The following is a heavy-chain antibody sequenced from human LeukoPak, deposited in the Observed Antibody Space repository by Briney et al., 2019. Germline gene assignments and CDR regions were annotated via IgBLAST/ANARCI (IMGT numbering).Heavy chain of an antibody. CDR3: ARHSSDSSGSRYYFDY. CDR2: IYPGDSDT. Sequence: GESLKTSCKGSGYSFTSYWIGWVRQMPGKGLEWMGIIYPGDSDTRYSPSFQGQVTISADKSISTAYLQWSSLKASDTAMHYCARHSSDSSGSRYYFDYWGQGTLVTVSS. V-gene: IGHV5-51*01. CDR1: GYSFTSYW. J-gene: IGHJ4*02. D-gene: IGHD6-19*01.